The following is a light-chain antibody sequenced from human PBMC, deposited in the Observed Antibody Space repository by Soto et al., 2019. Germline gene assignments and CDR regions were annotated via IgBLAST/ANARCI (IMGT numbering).Light chain of an antibody. J-gene: IGKJ1*01. CDR1: QSVGSN. CDR3: QQYNNWPPDRT. Sequence: EIVMTQSPATLSVSPGERATLSCRASQSVGSNLAWYQQTPGQAPRLLIYGASTRATGIPARFSGSGSGTEFTLTISSLQSEDFAIYFCQQYNNWPPDRTFGQGTKVAIK. CDR2: GAS. V-gene: IGKV3-15*01.